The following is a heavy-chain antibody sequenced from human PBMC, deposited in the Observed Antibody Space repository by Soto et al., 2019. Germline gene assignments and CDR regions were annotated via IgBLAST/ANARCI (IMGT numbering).Heavy chain of an antibody. CDR1: CGSISIYY. Sequence: LSLTCTVSCGSISIYYWSWIRQPPGKGLEWIGYIYYSGSTNYNPSLKSRVTISVDTSKNQFSLKLSSVTAADTAVYYCARDRYGMDVWGQGTTVTVSS. CDR2: IYYSGST. V-gene: IGHV4-59*01. J-gene: IGHJ6*02. CDR3: ARDRYGMDV.